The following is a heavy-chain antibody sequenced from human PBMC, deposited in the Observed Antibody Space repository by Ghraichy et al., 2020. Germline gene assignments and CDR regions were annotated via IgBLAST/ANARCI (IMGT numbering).Heavy chain of an antibody. Sequence: GGSLRLSCAASGFTFSSYAMHWVRQAPGKGLEWVAVISYDGSNKYYADSVKGRFTISRDNSKNTLYLQMNSLRAEDTAVYYCARDLAPFKSSSWYGEYFQHWGQGTLVTVSS. V-gene: IGHV3-30*04. CDR2: ISYDGSNK. J-gene: IGHJ1*01. CDR1: GFTFSSYA. CDR3: ARDLAPFKSSSWYGEYFQH. D-gene: IGHD6-13*01.